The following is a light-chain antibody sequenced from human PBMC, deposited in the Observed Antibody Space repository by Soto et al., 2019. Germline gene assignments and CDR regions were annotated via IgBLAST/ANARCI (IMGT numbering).Light chain of an antibody. J-gene: IGKJ4*01. Sequence: EIVLAQSPATLSLSPGERATLSCRASQSVSSYLAWYQQKPGQAPRLLIYDTSKRATGVPARSSGSGSGTDFTLTISRLEPEDFVVYYCQQRSNWPLTFGGGTKVDIK. CDR1: QSVSSY. CDR2: DTS. CDR3: QQRSNWPLT. V-gene: IGKV3-11*01.